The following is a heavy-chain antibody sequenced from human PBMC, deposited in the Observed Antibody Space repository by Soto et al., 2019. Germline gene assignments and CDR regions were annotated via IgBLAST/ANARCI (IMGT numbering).Heavy chain of an antibody. Sequence: SETLSLTCAVYGGSFSGYHWSWIRQPPGKGLEWIGYIHYSGSTNYNPSLKSRVTISVDTSKNQFSLKLSSVTAADTAVYYCARTYGFDAFDIWGQGTMVTVSS. V-gene: IGHV4-34*11. CDR1: GGSFSGYH. CDR3: ARTYGFDAFDI. CDR2: IHYSGST. D-gene: IGHD4-17*01. J-gene: IGHJ3*02.